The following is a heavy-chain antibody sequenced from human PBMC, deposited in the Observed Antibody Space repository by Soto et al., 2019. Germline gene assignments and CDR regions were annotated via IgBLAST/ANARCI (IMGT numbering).Heavy chain of an antibody. V-gene: IGHV4-59*01. CDR2: IPYSGGP. CDR3: ASSKMGLISVLEA. J-gene: IGHJ3*01. CDR1: CDSIRSYF. Sequence: SETLSLTCNVSCDSIRSYFCSWIRQPPGKGLEWIGYIPYSGGPTYNPSLKSRVTISIDTSKKQFSLKMTSVTAADTAVYYCASSKMGLISVLEAWGQGTIVTV. D-gene: IGHD1-1*01.